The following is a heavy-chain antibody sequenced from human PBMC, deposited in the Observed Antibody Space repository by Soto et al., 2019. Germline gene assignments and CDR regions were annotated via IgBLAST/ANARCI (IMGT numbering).Heavy chain of an antibody. J-gene: IGHJ4*02. Sequence: EVQLAESGGGLVKPGGSLRLSCAASGFTFSTYSMNWVRQAPGKGLEWVSSISSSSSYIYYADSVKGRFTISRDNAKNSLFLQMNSLRAEDTAVYYCARDERMTTVTTLVYYFDYWGQGILVTVSS. CDR3: ARDERMTTVTTLVYYFDY. CDR2: ISSSSSYI. CDR1: GFTFSTYS. V-gene: IGHV3-21*01. D-gene: IGHD4-17*01.